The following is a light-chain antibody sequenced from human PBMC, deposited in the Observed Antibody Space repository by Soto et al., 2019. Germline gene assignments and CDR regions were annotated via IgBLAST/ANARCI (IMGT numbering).Light chain of an antibody. CDR3: QQYRT. CDR1: QSVSSSY. J-gene: IGKJ4*01. Sequence: EIVLTQSPGTLSLSPGERATLSCRASQSVSSSYLAWYQQKPGQAPRLLIYGASSRATGIPDRFSGSGSGTDFTLTISRLEPEDFAVYYCQQYRTFGGG. V-gene: IGKV3-20*01. CDR2: GAS.